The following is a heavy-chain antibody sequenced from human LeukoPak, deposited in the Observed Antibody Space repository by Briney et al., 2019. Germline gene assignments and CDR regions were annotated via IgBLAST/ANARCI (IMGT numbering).Heavy chain of an antibody. V-gene: IGHV3-53*01. J-gene: IGHJ4*02. Sequence: PGGSLRLSCAASGFTVSSNYMSWVRQAPGKGLEWVSVIYSGGSTYYADSVKGRFTISRDNSKNTLYLQMNSLRAEDTAVYYCARFYYGSYYFDYWGQGTLVTVSS. CDR3: ARFYYGSYYFDY. CDR1: GFTVSSNY. CDR2: IYSGGST. D-gene: IGHD3-22*01.